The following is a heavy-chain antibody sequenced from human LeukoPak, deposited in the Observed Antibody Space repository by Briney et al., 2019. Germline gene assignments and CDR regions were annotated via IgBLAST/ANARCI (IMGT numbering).Heavy chain of an antibody. Sequence: GESLKISCKGSGYSFTSYWIGWVRQMPGKGLEWMGIIYPGDSDTRYSPSFQGQVTISADKSISTAYLQWSSLKASDTAMYYCARHKKLLWFGERRYYYYGMDVWGQGTTVTVSS. V-gene: IGHV5-51*01. CDR2: IYPGDSDT. CDR3: ARHKKLLWFGERRYYYYGMDV. D-gene: IGHD3-10*01. CDR1: GYSFTSYW. J-gene: IGHJ6*02.